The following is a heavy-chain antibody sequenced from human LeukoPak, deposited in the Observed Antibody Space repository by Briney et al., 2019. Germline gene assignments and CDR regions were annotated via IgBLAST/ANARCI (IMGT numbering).Heavy chain of an antibody. V-gene: IGHV1-2*02. CDR3: ARGVGATTGYAFDI. D-gene: IGHD1-26*01. CDR2: INPNSGGT. Sequence: ASVKVSCKASGYTFTGYYMHWVRQAPGQGLEWMGWINPNSGGTNYAQKFQGRVTMTRDTSISTAYMELSRLRSDDTAMYYCARGVGATTGYAFDIWGQGTMVTVSS. CDR1: GYTFTGYY. J-gene: IGHJ3*02.